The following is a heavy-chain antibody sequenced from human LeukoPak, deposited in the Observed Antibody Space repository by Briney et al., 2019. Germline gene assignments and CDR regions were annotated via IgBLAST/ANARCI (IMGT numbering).Heavy chain of an antibody. D-gene: IGHD5-18*01. CDR1: GYTFTDFG. Sequence: ASVKVSCKASGYTFTDFGISWVRQAPGQGLEWMGWISAYNGNKNYVQRFQGRVTMTTDTSTSTAYMELTSLRSDDTAMYYCTRDLGVDTTMIFSDYWGQGTLVTVSS. CDR2: ISAYNGNK. V-gene: IGHV1-18*01. CDR3: TRDLGVDTTMIFSDY. J-gene: IGHJ4*02.